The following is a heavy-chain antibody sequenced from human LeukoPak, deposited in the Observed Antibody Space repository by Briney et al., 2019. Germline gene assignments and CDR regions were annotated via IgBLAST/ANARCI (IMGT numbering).Heavy chain of an antibody. CDR1: GYTFTGYY. Sequence: ASVKVSCKASGYTFTGYYMHWVRQAPGQGLEWMGWINPNSGGTNYAQKFQGRVTMTRDTSISTAYMELSRLRSDDTAVYYCAGGGGGGYDYGWFDPWGQGTLVTVSS. CDR2: INPNSGGT. CDR3: AGGGGGGYDYGWFDP. V-gene: IGHV1-2*02. J-gene: IGHJ5*02. D-gene: IGHD5-12*01.